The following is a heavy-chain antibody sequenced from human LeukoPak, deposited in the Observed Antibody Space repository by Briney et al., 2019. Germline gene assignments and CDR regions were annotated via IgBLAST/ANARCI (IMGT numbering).Heavy chain of an antibody. CDR2: ISYDGSDK. D-gene: IGHD6-13*01. CDR3: AKDLIAAAGTGFFDY. Sequence: GGPLRLSCAASGFTFTSYDVHWVRQAPGKGLEWVAVISYDGSDKYYADSVKGRFTISRDNSKNTLYLRMNSLRAEDTAVYYCAKDLIAAAGTGFFDYWGQGTLVTVSS. CDR1: GFTFTSYD. V-gene: IGHV3-33*05. J-gene: IGHJ4*02.